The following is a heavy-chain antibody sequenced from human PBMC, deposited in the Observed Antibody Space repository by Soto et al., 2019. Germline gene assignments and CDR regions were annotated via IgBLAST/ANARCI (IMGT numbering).Heavy chain of an antibody. V-gene: IGHV4-59*01. CDR3: ARGTTVTTVRYFDY. CDR1: GGSISSYY. D-gene: IGHD4-17*01. J-gene: IGHJ4*02. CDR2: IYYSGST. Sequence: PSETQSLTCTVSGGSISSYYWSWIRQPPGKGLEWIGYIYYSGSTNYNPSLESRVTISVDTSKNQFSLKLSSVTAADTAVYYCARGTTVTTVRYFDYWGQGTLVTSPQ.